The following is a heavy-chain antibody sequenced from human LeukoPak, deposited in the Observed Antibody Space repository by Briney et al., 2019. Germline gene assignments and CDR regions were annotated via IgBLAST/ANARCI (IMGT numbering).Heavy chain of an antibody. CDR3: ARGTFLEWLLRPFDY. CDR2: IYYSGST. D-gene: IGHD3-3*01. V-gene: IGHV4-39*01. CDR1: GGSISSSSYY. Sequence: KTSETLSLTCTVSGGSISSSSYYWGWIRQPPGKGLEWIGSIYYSGSTYYNPSPKSRVTISVDTSKNQFSLKLSSVTAADTAVYYCARGTFLEWLLRPFDYWGQGTLVTVSS. J-gene: IGHJ4*02.